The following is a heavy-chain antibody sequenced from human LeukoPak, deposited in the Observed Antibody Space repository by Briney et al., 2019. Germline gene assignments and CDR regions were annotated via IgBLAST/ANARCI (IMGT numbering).Heavy chain of an antibody. D-gene: IGHD6-6*01. CDR2: INSDGSRT. CDR3: AKIVWYSSSSPFYGN. Sequence: PGGSLRLSCAASAFTFSNYWMHWVRQAPGKGLVWVSRINSDGSRTDYADSVKGRFTISGDNAKNTLYLQMNSLRAEDTALYYCAKIVWYSSSSPFYGNWGQGTLVTVSS. CDR1: AFTFSNYW. V-gene: IGHV3-74*01. J-gene: IGHJ4*02.